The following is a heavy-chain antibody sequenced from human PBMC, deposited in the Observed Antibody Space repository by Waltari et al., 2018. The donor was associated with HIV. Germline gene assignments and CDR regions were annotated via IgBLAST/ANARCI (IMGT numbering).Heavy chain of an antibody. J-gene: IGHJ4*02. Sequence: QIQLVEPGGEMKKTGASVKVSCKASGYSFRSYSISWVRQAPGQGLEWMGWITPYNYNTKYAQKFQGRVTMTTDTSTSTAYMELRNLRSDDTAMYYCARVESMLRVVHFDYWGQGTLVTVSS. CDR2: ITPYNYNT. CDR1: GYSFRSYS. D-gene: IGHD3-16*01. V-gene: IGHV1-18*04. CDR3: ARVESMLRVVHFDY.